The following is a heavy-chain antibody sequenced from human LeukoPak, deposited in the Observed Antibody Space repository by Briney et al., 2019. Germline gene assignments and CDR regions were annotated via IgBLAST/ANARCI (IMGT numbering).Heavy chain of an antibody. CDR1: GGSITTTTYY. V-gene: IGHV4-39*01. D-gene: IGHD5-18*01. J-gene: IGHJ4*02. Sequence: SETLSLTCIVSGGSITTTTYYWGWIRRPPGKGLEWIGSIDYTGRTFHNPSLKSRVSISVDTPKNQFSLRLSSVTAADTAMYYCARPGETDTPMGNFASWGQGTLVTVSS. CDR2: IDYTGRT. CDR3: ARPGETDTPMGNFAS.